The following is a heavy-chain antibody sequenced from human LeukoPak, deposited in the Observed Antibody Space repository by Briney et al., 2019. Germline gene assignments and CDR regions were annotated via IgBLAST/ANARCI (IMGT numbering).Heavy chain of an antibody. J-gene: IGHJ4*02. V-gene: IGHV3-7*05. Sequence: GSPRPPCAASGITVNTYLVSLVPPAPGKRPQWVVNIKPDGSEKYYVDSVKGRFTISRDNAKNSVDLQMNSLRVEDTAVYYCARGQSWAFGFWGQGTLVTVSS. CDR2: IKPDGSEK. D-gene: IGHD1-26*01. CDR3: ARGQSWAFGF. CDR1: GITVNTYL.